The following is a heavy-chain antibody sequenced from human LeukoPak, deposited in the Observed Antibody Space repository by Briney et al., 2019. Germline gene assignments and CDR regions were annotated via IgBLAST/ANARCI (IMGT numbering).Heavy chain of an antibody. J-gene: IGHJ5*02. CDR3: AKDKFGELFRFDP. CDR1: GFTFSSYG. Sequence: PGGSLRLSCAASGFTFSSYGMHWVRQAPGKGLEWVAFIRYDGSNKYYADSVKGRFTISRDNSKNTLYLQMNSLRAEDTAVYYCAKDKFGELFRFDPWGQGTLVTVSS. D-gene: IGHD3-10*01. V-gene: IGHV3-30*02. CDR2: IRYDGSNK.